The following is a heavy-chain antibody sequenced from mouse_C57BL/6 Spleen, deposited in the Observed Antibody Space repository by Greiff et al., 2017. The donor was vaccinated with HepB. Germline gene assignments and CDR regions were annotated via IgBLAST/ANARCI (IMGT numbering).Heavy chain of an antibody. Sequence: EVQLQQSGGGLVKPGGSLKLSCAASGFTFSDYGMHWVRQAPEKGLEWVAYISSGSSTIYYADTVKGRFTISRDNAKNTLFLQMTSLRSEDTAMYYCARTDYYGSSYVWYFDVWGTGTTVTVSS. V-gene: IGHV5-17*01. CDR2: ISSGSSTI. CDR1: GFTFSDYG. D-gene: IGHD1-1*01. CDR3: ARTDYYGSSYVWYFDV. J-gene: IGHJ1*03.